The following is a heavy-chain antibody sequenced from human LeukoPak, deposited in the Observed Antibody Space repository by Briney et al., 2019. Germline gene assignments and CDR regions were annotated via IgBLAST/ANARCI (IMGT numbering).Heavy chain of an antibody. CDR3: ARVGYAYALDY. J-gene: IGHJ4*02. D-gene: IGHD3-16*01. V-gene: IGHV4-59*01. CDR2: IYYSGNT. Sequence: SETLSLTCAVSGGSISSYYWSWIRQPPGKGLEWIGYIYYSGNTNYNPSLRSRLTISIDTSKNQFSLKLSSVTAADTAVYYCARVGYAYALDYWGQGTLVTVSS. CDR1: GGSISSYY.